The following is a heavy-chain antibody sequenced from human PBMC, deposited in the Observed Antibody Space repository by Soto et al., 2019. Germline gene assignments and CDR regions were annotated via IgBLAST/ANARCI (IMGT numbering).Heavy chain of an antibody. J-gene: IGHJ6*02. CDR2: IIPIFGTA. D-gene: IGHD2-2*01. CDR1: GGTFSSYA. Sequence: ASVKVSCKASGGTFSSYAISWVRQAPGQGLEWMGGIIPIFGTANYAQKFQGRVTITADESTSTAYMELSSLRSEDTAVYYCARETVVVPAAHRDQYYYYGMDVWGQGTTVTVSS. V-gene: IGHV1-69*13. CDR3: ARETVVVPAAHRDQYYYYGMDV.